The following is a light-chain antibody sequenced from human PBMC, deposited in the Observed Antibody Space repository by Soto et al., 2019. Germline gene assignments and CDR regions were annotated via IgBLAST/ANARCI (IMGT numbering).Light chain of an antibody. V-gene: IGKV1-39*01. CDR1: QSINRF. CDR2: AAS. J-gene: IGKJ5*01. CDR3: QQSYSPPPVT. Sequence: DIQMTQSPSSLSASVGDRVTITCRASQSINRFLNWYQQKPGKDPKLLIYAASSLKSGVPSRFSGSGSGTDFTLTISSLQPEDFSTYYCQQSYSPPPVTFGQGTRLEIK.